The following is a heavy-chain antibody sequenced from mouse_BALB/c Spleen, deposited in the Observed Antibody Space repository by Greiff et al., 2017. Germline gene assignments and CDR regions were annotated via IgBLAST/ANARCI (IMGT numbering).Heavy chain of an antibody. Sequence: EVHLVESGGGLVQPGGSRKLSCAASGFTFSDYGMAWVRQAPGKGPEWVAFISNLAYSIYYADTVTGRFTISRENAKNTLYLEMSSLRSEDTAMYYCARESTAGPFDYWGQGTTLTVSS. CDR1: GFTFSDYG. J-gene: IGHJ2*01. CDR2: ISNLAYSI. D-gene: IGHD1-2*01. CDR3: ARESTAGPFDY. V-gene: IGHV5-15*02.